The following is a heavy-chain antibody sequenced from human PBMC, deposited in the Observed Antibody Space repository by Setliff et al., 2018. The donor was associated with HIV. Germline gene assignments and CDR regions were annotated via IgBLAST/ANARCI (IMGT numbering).Heavy chain of an antibody. D-gene: IGHD2-2*01. Sequence: SETLSLTCAVYGAPFNGYYWAWIRQSPLKGLEWIGGISHTGNINYNTALSNRVTVSVDTSKNQFSLKLTSVTAADTAVYFCARLHLRVPPSIFDYWSPGTMVTVSS. J-gene: IGHJ4*02. CDR2: ISHTGNI. V-gene: IGHV4-34*01. CDR1: GAPFNGYY. CDR3: ARLHLRVPPSIFDY.